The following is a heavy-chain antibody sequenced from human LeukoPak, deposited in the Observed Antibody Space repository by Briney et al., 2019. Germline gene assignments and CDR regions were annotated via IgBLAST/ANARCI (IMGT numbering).Heavy chain of an antibody. V-gene: IGHV4-34*01. CDR3: ARERYGVIDY. D-gene: IGHD4-17*01. CDR1: GGSFSGYY. CDR2: INHSGST. J-gene: IGHJ4*02. Sequence: TETLSLTCAVYGGSFSGYYWSWIRQPPGKGLEWIGEINHSGSTNYNPSLKSRVTISVDTSKNQFSLKLSSVTAADTAVYYCARERYGVIDYWGQGTLVTVSS.